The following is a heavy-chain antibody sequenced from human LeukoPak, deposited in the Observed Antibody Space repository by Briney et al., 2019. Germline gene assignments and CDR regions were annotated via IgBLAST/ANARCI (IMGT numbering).Heavy chain of an antibody. V-gene: IGHV4-59*01. CDR1: GGSISSYY. D-gene: IGHD6-19*01. J-gene: IGHJ1*01. CDR2: IYYSGST. Sequence: SETLSLTCTVSGGSISSYYWSWIRQPPGKGLEWIGYIYYSGSTNYNPSLKSRVTISVDTSKNQFSLKLSSVTAADTAVYYCARSRYSSGWYKGYFQYWGQGTLVTVSS. CDR3: ARSRYSSGWYKGYFQY.